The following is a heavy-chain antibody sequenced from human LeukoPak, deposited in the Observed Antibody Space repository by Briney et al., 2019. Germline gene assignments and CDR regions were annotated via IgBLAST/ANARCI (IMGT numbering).Heavy chain of an antibody. Sequence: GGSLRLSCAASGFTFSDYYMSWIRQVPGKGLEWVSYISSSGSTIYYADSVKGRFTISRDNAKNSLYLQMNSLRAEDTAVYYCAGEVGMGITIFGVVNDAFDIWGQGTMVTVSS. V-gene: IGHV3-11*04. CDR3: AGEVGMGITIFGVVNDAFDI. D-gene: IGHD3-3*01. CDR1: GFTFSDYY. CDR2: ISSSGSTI. J-gene: IGHJ3*02.